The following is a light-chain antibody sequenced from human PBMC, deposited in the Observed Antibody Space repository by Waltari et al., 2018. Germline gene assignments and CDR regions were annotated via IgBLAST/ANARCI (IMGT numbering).Light chain of an antibody. Sequence: DIVMTQSPDSLAVSLGERATLNCKPSPSVLYSSNNKNYLAWYQQKPGQSPKLLIYWASTRESGVPERFSGSGSGTDFTLTISSLQAEDVAVYYCQQYYSTPWTFGHGTKVEIK. J-gene: IGKJ1*01. V-gene: IGKV4-1*01. CDR2: WAS. CDR3: QQYYSTPWT. CDR1: PSVLYSSNNKNY.